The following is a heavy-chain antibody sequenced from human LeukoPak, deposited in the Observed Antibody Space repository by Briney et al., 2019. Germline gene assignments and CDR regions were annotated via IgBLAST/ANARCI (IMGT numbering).Heavy chain of an antibody. CDR2: FDPEGGET. V-gene: IGHV1-24*01. CDR1: GYTLTELS. D-gene: IGHD1-1*01. CDR3: ARDTRRRGTTGTSIDVY. Sequence: GASVKVSCTVSGYTLTELSMHWVRQAPGKGLEWMGGFDPEGGETIYAQKFQGRVTMTEDTSTDTAYMELSSLRSEDTAVYYCARDTRRRGTTGTSIDVYWGQGTLVTVSS. J-gene: IGHJ4*02.